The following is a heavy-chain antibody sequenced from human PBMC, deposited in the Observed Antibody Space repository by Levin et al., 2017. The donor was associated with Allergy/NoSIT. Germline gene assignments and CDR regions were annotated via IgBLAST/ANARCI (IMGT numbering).Heavy chain of an antibody. J-gene: IGHJ6*02. V-gene: IGHV1-2*02. CDR2: INPNSGGT. CDR1: GYTFTGYY. Sequence: ASVKVSCKASGYTFTGYYMHWVRQAPGQGLEWMGWINPNSGGTNYAQKFQGRVTMTRDTSISTAYMELSRLRSDDTAVYYCARERYSSSSVEGDYYYGMDVWGQGTTVTVSS. CDR3: ARERYSSSSVEGDYYYGMDV. D-gene: IGHD6-6*01.